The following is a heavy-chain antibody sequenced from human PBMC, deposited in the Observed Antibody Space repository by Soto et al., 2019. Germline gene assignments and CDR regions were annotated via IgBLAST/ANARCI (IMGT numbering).Heavy chain of an antibody. V-gene: IGHV3-23*01. D-gene: IGHD2-2*01. CDR2: ITDSGDDI. CDR3: AKLGSSSWSPHYYFDY. J-gene: IGHJ4*02. Sequence: GGSLRLSYAASGFTFKNYAMGWVRQAPGKGQEWVSAITDSGDDIYYIDSVKGRFTISRDNSKSTLYLQMNSLRAEDTAIYYCAKLGSSSWSPHYYFDYWGQGTLVTVSS. CDR1: GFTFKNYA.